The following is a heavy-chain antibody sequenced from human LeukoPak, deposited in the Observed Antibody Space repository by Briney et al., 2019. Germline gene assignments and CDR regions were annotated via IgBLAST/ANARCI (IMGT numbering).Heavy chain of an antibody. D-gene: IGHD3-10*01. CDR2: IYNSGST. CDR3: ARGRYGSGSYARD. CDR1: GGSNNSGDYY. V-gene: IGHV4-30-4*01. J-gene: IGHJ4*02. Sequence: SETLSLTCTVSGGSNNSGDYYWSWIRQPPGKGLEWIGYIYNSGSTYYNPSLKSRVTISLDTSKNQFSLKLSSVTAADTAVYFCARGRYGSGSYARDWGQGTLVTVSS.